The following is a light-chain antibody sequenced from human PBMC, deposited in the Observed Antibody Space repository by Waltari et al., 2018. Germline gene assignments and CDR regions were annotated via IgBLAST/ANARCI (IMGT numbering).Light chain of an antibody. CDR3: RSYTSSSTWV. CDR2: EVN. V-gene: IGLV2-18*02. CDR1: SSDVGSYNR. J-gene: IGLJ3*02. Sequence: QSALTQPPSVSGSPGQSVIISCTGTSSDVGSYNRVSWYQHPPGTAPKLMIYEVNNRPSGVPDCFSGSKSGNTASLTISGLQAEDEADYYWRSYTSSSTWVFGAGTKLAVL.